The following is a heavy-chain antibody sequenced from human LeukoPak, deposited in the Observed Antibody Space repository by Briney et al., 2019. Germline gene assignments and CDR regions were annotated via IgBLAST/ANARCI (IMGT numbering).Heavy chain of an antibody. J-gene: IGHJ3*02. D-gene: IGHD5-24*01. CDR1: GFTFTNYN. CDR3: ARVRDGYNDAYDI. Sequence: GASLKVSCTASGFTFTNYNMHWVRQAPGQGLEWMGIINPSGGSTNYAQNFQARVTMTRDTSTSTVYMELSSLRSEDTAVYYCARVRDGYNDAYDIWGQGTMVTVPS. CDR2: INPSGGST. V-gene: IGHV1-46*01.